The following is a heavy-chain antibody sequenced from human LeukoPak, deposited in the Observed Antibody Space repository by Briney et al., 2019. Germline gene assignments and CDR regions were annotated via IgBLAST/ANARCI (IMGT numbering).Heavy chain of an antibody. CDR2: IYYSGTT. J-gene: IGHJ4*02. Sequence: SETLSLTCTVSGGSISSSSYYWGYIRQPPGKGLDWIGIIYYSGTTYYNPSLKSRVTISVDTSKNQFSLRLSSVTAADTAIYYCVRQGSGYSYGRSPPVDYWGQGTLVTVSS. CDR3: VRQGSGYSYGRSPPVDY. V-gene: IGHV4-39*01. D-gene: IGHD5-18*01. CDR1: GGSISSSSYY.